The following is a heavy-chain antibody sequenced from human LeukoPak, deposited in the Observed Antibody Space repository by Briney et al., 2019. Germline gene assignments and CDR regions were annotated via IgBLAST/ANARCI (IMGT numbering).Heavy chain of an antibody. Sequence: PGSSLRLSCAASVFSFSTFLIHWVRHAPGKGLEWVAVIRPDGSHISYVDPVKGRFTISRDNSNNMLYLQMSSLRAEDTALYYCLREVDWKYAFDYWGRGTLVTVSS. J-gene: IGHJ4*02. CDR2: IRPDGSHI. CDR1: VFSFSTFL. D-gene: IGHD1-7*01. V-gene: IGHV3-33*01. CDR3: LREVDWKYAFDY.